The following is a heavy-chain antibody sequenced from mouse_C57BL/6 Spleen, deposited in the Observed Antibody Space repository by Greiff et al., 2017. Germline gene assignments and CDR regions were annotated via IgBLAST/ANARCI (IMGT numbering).Heavy chain of an antibody. CDR1: GYTFTSYW. D-gene: IGHD1-1*01. J-gene: IGHJ2*01. CDR2: IYPGNSDT. CDR3: TRGDGSLYYFDY. V-gene: IGHV1-5*01. Sequence: VQLQQSGTVLARPGASVKMSCKTSGYTFTSYWMHWVKQRPGQGLEWIGAIYPGNSDTSYNQKFKGKAKLTAVTSASTAYMELSSLTNEDSAVYYCTRGDGSLYYFDYWGQGTTLTVSS.